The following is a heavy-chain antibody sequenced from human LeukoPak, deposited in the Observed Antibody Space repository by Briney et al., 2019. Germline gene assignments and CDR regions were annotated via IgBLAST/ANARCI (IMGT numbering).Heavy chain of an antibody. CDR2: ISGSGGST. J-gene: IGHJ4*02. D-gene: IGHD3-22*01. CDR3: AKRGVVIRVILVGFHKEAYYFDS. V-gene: IGHV3-23*01. CDR1: GFTLSNYG. Sequence: GGSLRLSCAVSGFTLSNYGMSWVRQAPGKGLEWVAGISGSGGSTTYADSVKVRFTISRDNPKNTLYLQMNSLRAEDTAVYFCAKRGVVIRVILVGFHKEAYYFDSWGQGALVIVSS.